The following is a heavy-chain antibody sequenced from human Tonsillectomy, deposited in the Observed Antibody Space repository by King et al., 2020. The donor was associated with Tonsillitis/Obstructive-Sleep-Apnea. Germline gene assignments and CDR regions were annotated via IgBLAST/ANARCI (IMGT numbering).Heavy chain of an antibody. J-gene: IGHJ6*03. CDR1: GASMSYYF. Sequence: QVHLQESGPGLVKPSETLSLNCTVSGASMSYYFWSWIRPPPGKGLELVGYIYYSGGTNYNPSLKSRVTITVDTSKSQFSLKLGSVTAADTAGYYCARGVPYQRLYYYMDVWGKGTTVTVSS. V-gene: IGHV4-59*01. CDR3: ARGVPYQRLYYYMDV. CDR2: IYYSGGT. D-gene: IGHD2-2*01.